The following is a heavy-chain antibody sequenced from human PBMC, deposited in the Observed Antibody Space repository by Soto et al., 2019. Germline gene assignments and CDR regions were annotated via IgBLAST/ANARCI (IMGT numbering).Heavy chain of an antibody. CDR3: ARGRGYCSGGSCYDAADPPFDY. V-gene: IGHV1-69*01. Sequence: VQLVQSGAEVKKPGSSVKVSCKASGGTFSSYAISWVRQAPGQGLEWMGGIIPIFGTANYAQKFQGRVTITADESTSTAYMELSSLRSEDTAVYYCARGRGYCSGGSCYDAADPPFDYWGQGTLVTVSS. D-gene: IGHD2-15*01. CDR2: IIPIFGTA. CDR1: GGTFSSYA. J-gene: IGHJ4*02.